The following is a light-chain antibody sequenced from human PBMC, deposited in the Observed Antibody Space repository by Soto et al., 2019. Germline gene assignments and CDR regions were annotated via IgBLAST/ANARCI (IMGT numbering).Light chain of an antibody. CDR3: SSYAASDNFVI. J-gene: IGLJ2*01. CDR2: EVY. CDR1: DSDVGGYNF. V-gene: IGLV2-8*01. Sequence: QSALPQPPSASGSPGQSVTISCTGTDSDVGGYNFVSWYQQHPGRAPKLMIYEVYQRPSGVPDRFSGSKSGNTASLTVSGLQAEDEANYYCSSYAASDNFVIFGGGTKLT.